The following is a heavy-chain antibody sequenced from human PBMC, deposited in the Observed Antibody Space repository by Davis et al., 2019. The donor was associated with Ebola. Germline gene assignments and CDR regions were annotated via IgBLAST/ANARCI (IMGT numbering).Heavy chain of an antibody. CDR2: IYHSGST. CDR3: ARDYYDSSGYIWYFDL. CDR1: GGSISSGNW. J-gene: IGHJ2*01. D-gene: IGHD3-22*01. Sequence: SETLSLTCAVSGGSISSGNWWRWVRQPPGKGPEWIGEIYHSGSTNYNPSLKSRATISVDKTKNQFSLKLSSVTAADTAVYYCARDYYDSSGYIWYFDLWGRGTLVSVSS. V-gene: IGHV4-4*02.